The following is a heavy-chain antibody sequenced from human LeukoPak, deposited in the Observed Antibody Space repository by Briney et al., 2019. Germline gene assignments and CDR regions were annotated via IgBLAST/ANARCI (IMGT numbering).Heavy chain of an antibody. D-gene: IGHD1-14*01. CDR3: ARDATPPGIIFDY. CDR2: IGSSGDYI. CDR1: GFTFSGYN. V-gene: IGHV3-21*01. Sequence: GGSLRLSCAASGFTFSGYNMNWVRQAPGRGLEWVACIGSSGDYIHYADSVKGRFTISRDNAKHSLFLQMNGLRADDTAVYYCARDATPPGIIFDYWGQGNLVTVSS. J-gene: IGHJ4*02.